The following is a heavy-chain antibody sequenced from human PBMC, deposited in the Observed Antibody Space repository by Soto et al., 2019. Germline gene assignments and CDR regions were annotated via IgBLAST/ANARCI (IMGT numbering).Heavy chain of an antibody. CDR3: ARYIATSAAAGYSTSWYFGHGMAV. V-gene: IGHV3-48*03. D-gene: IGHD6-13*01. CDR1: GVTFSSYE. J-gene: IGHJ6*02. Sequence: LRLSCAASGVTFSSYEMNWVRQAPGKALDGVSYISSSGSTIYYADSVKGRFTISRDNAKNSLYLQMNSLRAEDTAVYYCARYIATSAAAGYSTSWYFGHGMAVWGQGTTVTVSS. CDR2: ISSSGSTI.